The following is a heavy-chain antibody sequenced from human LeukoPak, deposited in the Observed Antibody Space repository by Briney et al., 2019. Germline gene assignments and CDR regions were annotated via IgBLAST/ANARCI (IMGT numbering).Heavy chain of an antibody. CDR2: ISSSGSTI. V-gene: IGHV3-11*04. D-gene: IGHD3-9*01. CDR1: GFTFSDYY. Sequence: AGGSLRLSCAASGFTFSDYYMSWIRQAPGKGLEWVSYISSSGSTIYYADSVKGRFTISRDNSKNTLYLQMNSLRAEDTAVYYCAKDIPRFLTGYYNVGAFDIWGQGTMVTVSS. J-gene: IGHJ3*02. CDR3: AKDIPRFLTGYYNVGAFDI.